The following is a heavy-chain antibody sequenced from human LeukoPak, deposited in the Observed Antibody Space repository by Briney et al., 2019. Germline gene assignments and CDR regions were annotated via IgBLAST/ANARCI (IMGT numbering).Heavy chain of an antibody. J-gene: IGHJ3*02. CDR2: IYPGDSNS. CDR1: GYMFTSYW. Sequence: GESLKISCKGSGYMFTSYWIGWVRQMPGKGLEWMGIIYPGDSNSKYSPSFQGQVTISADKSISTTYLQWSSLEASDTAMYYCARGGYCSSPNCFGGFDIWGQGTMVTVSS. CDR3: ARGGYCSSPNCFGGFDI. D-gene: IGHD2-2*01. V-gene: IGHV5-51*01.